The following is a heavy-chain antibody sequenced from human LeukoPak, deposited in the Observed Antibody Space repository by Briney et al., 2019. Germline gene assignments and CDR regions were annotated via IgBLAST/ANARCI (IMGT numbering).Heavy chain of an antibody. CDR2: ISSTYTI. CDR1: GFTFRTYS. J-gene: IGHJ6*03. CDR3: ATAPLGYCSSTSCSPEADYYYYYYMDV. Sequence: GGSLRPSCSGSGFTFRTYSMNWVRQAPGKGLEWVSYISSTYTIYYTDSVKGRFTISRDNAKNSLYLQMNSLRAEDTAVYYCATAPLGYCSSTSCSPEADYYYYYYMDVWGKGTTVTVSS. D-gene: IGHD2-2*01. V-gene: IGHV3-48*01.